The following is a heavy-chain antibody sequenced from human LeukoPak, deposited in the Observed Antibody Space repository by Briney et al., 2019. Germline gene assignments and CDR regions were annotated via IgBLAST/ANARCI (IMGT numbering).Heavy chain of an antibody. CDR1: GYTFTDYY. V-gene: IGHV1-2*02. J-gene: IGHJ5*02. Sequence: ASVTVSCKASGYTFTDYYMHWVRQAPGQGLEWMGWINPDSGATNFAEKFQGRVTMTSDTSINTAYMVLSNLRSDDTAFYYCATDMNNYALGSDPWGQGSLVTVSS. CDR2: INPDSGAT. CDR3: ATDMNNYALGSDP. D-gene: IGHD3-10*01.